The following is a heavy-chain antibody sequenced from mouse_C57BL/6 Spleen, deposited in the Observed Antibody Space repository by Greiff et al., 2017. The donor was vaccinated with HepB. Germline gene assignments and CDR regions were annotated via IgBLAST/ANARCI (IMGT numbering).Heavy chain of an antibody. Sequence: VQLVESGAELARPGASVKMSCKASGYTFTSYTMHWVKQRPGQGLEWIGYINPSSGYTKYNQKFKDKATLTADKSSSTAYMQLSSLTSEDSAVYYCARLGPYAMDYWGQGTSVTVSS. V-gene: IGHV1-4*01. CDR1: GYTFTSYT. D-gene: IGHD4-1*01. CDR2: INPSSGYT. CDR3: ARLGPYAMDY. J-gene: IGHJ4*01.